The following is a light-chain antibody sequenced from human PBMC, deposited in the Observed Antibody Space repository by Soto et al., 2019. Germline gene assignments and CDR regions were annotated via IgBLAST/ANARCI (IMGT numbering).Light chain of an antibody. CDR1: QSVSSN. CDR2: GAS. CDR3: QQNNNLPLT. V-gene: IGKV3-15*01. J-gene: IGKJ4*01. Sequence: ETVMTQSPATLFVSPGERATLSCRASQSVSSNLARYQQKPGQAPRLLIYGASTRATGIPARFSGSGSGTEFALTISSLQSEDFALYYCQQNNNLPLTFGGGTKVEIK.